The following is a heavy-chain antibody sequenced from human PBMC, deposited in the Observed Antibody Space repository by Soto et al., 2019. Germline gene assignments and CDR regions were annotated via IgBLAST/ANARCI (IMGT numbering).Heavy chain of an antibody. CDR1: GVSFLGFY. J-gene: IGHJ6*02. V-gene: IGHV4-34*01. Sequence: SATRSLTCAVNGVSFLGFYWSWIRQPPGKGLEWIGEINHSGSTNYNPSLKSRVTISVDTSKNQFSLKLSSVTAADTAVYYCARGHYYYYGMDVWGQGTTVS. CDR3: ARGHYYYYGMDV. CDR2: INHSGST.